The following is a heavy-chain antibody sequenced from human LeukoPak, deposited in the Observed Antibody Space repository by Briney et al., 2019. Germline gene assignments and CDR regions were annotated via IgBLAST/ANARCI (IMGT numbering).Heavy chain of an antibody. CDR1: GGSISSYY. V-gene: IGHV4-59*01. CDR3: ARDDGAAAGKGFDY. Sequence: PSETLSLTCTVSGGSISSYYWSWIRQPPGKGLEWIGYIYYSGSTNYNPSLKSRVTISVDTSKNQSSLKLSSVTAADTAVYYCARDDGAAAGKGFDYWGQGTLVTVSS. J-gene: IGHJ4*02. CDR2: IYYSGST. D-gene: IGHD6-13*01.